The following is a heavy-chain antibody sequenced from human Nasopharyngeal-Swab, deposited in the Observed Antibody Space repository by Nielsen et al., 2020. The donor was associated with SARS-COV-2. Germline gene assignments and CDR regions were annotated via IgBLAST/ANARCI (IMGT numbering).Heavy chain of an antibody. D-gene: IGHD2-15*01. CDR2: IDPSDSYT. V-gene: IGHV5-10-1*01. CDR3: ARRAYCRGGSCYSPYYYYMDV. J-gene: IGHJ6*03. Sequence: GGSLRLSCKGSGYSFTSYWISWVRQMPGKGLEWMGRIDPSDSYTNYSPSFQGHVTISADKSISTAYLQWSSLKASDTAMYYCARRAYCRGGSCYSPYYYYMDVWGKGTTVTVSS. CDR1: GYSFTSYW.